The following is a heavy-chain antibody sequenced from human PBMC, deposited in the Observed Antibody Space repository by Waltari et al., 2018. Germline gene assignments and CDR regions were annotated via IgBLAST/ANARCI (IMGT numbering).Heavy chain of an antibody. CDR1: GGPFSSYA. V-gene: IGHV1-69*08. Sequence: QVQLVQSGAEVKKPGSSVKVSCKASGGPFSSYAISWVRQAPGQGLEWMGRIIPIFGTANYAQKFQGRVTITADKSTSTAYMELSSLRSEDTAVYYCARDEGGIFGVVSIDYWGQGTLVTVSS. CDR3: ARDEGGIFGVVSIDY. D-gene: IGHD3-3*01. J-gene: IGHJ4*02. CDR2: IIPIFGTA.